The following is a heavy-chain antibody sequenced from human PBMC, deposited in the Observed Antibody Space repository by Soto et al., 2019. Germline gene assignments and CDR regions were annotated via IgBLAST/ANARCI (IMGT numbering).Heavy chain of an antibody. V-gene: IGHV4-59*01. Sequence: SETLSLTCTVSGGSISSYYWSWIRQPPGKGLEWIGYIYYSGSTNYNPSLKSRVTISVDTSKSQFSLKLSSVTAADTAVYYCARVLTDPYYFDYWGQGTLVTVSS. CDR3: ARVLTDPYYFDY. CDR2: IYYSGST. J-gene: IGHJ4*02. CDR1: GGSISSYY.